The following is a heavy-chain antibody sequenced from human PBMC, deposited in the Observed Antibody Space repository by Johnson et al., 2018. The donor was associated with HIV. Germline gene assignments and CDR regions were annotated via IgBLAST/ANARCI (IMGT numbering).Heavy chain of an antibody. D-gene: IGHD2-21*01. V-gene: IGHV3-11*04. CDR1: GFTFSDYY. CDR3: ARVSMLFIAADAFDI. J-gene: IGHJ3*02. CDR2: ISSGGSSI. Sequence: VQLVESGGGLVKPGWSLRLSCAASGFTFSDYYMSWIRQAPGKGLEWVSYISSGGSSIYYAGSVKGRFTISRDNAKKSMYLQMNSLRAEETAVYYCARVSMLFIAADAFDIWGQGTMVTVSS.